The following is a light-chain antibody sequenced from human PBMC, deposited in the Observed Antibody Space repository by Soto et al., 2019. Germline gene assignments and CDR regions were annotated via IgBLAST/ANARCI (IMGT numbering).Light chain of an antibody. J-gene: IGKJ1*01. Sequence: ELVMTQSPATLCVSPGERATLSCRASQSVANNLAWYQQKPGQAPRLLIYGASNRATGIPDRFSGSGSGTDFTLTISRLEPEDFAVYYCQQYGSSGTFGQGTKVDIK. CDR1: QSVANN. CDR2: GAS. CDR3: QQYGSSGT. V-gene: IGKV3-20*01.